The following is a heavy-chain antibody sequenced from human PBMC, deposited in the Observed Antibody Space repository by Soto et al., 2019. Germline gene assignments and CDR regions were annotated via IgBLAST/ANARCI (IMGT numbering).Heavy chain of an antibody. V-gene: IGHV3-21*01. CDR3: AKSVDDYSNELSPFDY. D-gene: IGHD4-4*01. CDR2: ISVSSTYI. J-gene: IGHJ4*02. CDR1: GFTFTDYN. Sequence: PGGSLRLSCAGSGFTFTDYNINWVRQAPGKGLEWVSSISVSSTYIYYADSVKGRFTISRDNAQNIVYLQMNGLRAEDTAVYYCAKSVDDYSNELSPFDYWGQGTLVTVSS.